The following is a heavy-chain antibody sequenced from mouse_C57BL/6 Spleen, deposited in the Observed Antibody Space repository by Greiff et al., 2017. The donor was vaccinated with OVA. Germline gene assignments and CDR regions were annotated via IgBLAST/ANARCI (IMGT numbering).Heavy chain of an antibody. Sequence: QVQLQQPGAELVKPGASVKVSCKASGYTFTSYWMHWVKQRPGQGLEWIGRIHPSDSDTNYNQKFKGKATLTVDKSSSTAYMQLSSLTSEDSAVYYCAIREIYYGYDEIAYWGQGTLVTVSA. D-gene: IGHD2-2*01. J-gene: IGHJ3*01. CDR3: AIREIYYGYDEIAY. CDR1: GYTFTSYW. V-gene: IGHV1-74*01. CDR2: IHPSDSDT.